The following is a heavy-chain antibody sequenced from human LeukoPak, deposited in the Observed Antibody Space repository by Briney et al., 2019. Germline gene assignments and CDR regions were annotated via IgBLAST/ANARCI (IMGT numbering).Heavy chain of an antibody. CDR1: GFTFSTYW. CDR2: IKQDGSEK. CDR3: ARDRSRGPSYADY. D-gene: IGHD5/OR15-5a*01. V-gene: IGHV3-7*04. Sequence: GGSLRLSCAASGFTFSTYWMSGVRQAPGKGLEWVANIKQDGSEKYYVDSVKGRFTISRDNTKNSLSLQMNSLRAEDTALYYCARDRSRGPSYADYWGQGTLVTVSS. J-gene: IGHJ4*02.